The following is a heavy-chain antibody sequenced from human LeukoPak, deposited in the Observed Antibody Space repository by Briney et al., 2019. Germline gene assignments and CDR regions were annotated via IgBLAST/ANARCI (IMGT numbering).Heavy chain of an antibody. Sequence: GESLKISCKGSGYSFTSYWIGWVRQMPGKGLEWMGIIYPGDSDTKYSPSFQGQVTISADKSINTVYPQWSSLKASDTAMYYCARLAYCGGDSYRTTRGYFQHWGQGTLVSVSS. CDR1: GYSFTSYW. D-gene: IGHD2-21*02. CDR2: IYPGDSDT. J-gene: IGHJ1*01. V-gene: IGHV5-51*01. CDR3: ARLAYCGGDSYRTTRGYFQH.